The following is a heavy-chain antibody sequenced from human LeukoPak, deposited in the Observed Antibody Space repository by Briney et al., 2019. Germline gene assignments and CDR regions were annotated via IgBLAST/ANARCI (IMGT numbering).Heavy chain of an antibody. V-gene: IGHV3-30*04. Sequence: GGSLRLSCAASGFTFSSYAMHWVRQAPGKGLEWVAVISYDGSNKYYADSVKGRFTISRDNSKNTLYLQMNSLRAEDTAVYYCAREDIVVVPAAMSWAISPRPLGYWGQGTLVTVSS. CDR2: ISYDGSNK. CDR1: GFTFSSYA. D-gene: IGHD2-2*01. J-gene: IGHJ4*02. CDR3: AREDIVVVPAAMSWAISPRPLGY.